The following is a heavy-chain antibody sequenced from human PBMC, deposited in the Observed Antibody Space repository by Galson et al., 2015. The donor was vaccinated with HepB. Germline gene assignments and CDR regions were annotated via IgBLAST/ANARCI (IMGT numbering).Heavy chain of an antibody. D-gene: IGHD4-17*01. CDR2: INTNTGNP. V-gene: IGHV7-4-1*02. CDR3: ARDGDYGDYDY. CDR1: GYTFXSYA. J-gene: IGHJ4*02. Sequence: SVKVSXXXSGYTFXSYAMNWVRQAPGQGLEWMGWINTNTGNPTYAQGFTGRFVFSLDTSVSTAYLQISSLKAEDTAVYYCARDGDYGDYDYWGQGTLVTVSS.